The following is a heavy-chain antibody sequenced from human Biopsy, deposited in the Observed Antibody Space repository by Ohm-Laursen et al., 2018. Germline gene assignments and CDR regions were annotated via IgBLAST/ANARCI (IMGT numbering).Heavy chain of an antibody. V-gene: IGHV4-59*08. J-gene: IGHJ4*02. CDR3: ARQEFATSPLDY. CDR2: IYYSGST. CDR1: GGSISSDY. D-gene: IGHD3-10*01. Sequence: SDTLSLTCSVSGGSISSDYWSWIRQPPRKGLEWIGYIYYSGSTNYNPSLKSRVTISADRSKNQFSLKLTSVTAADTAMYYCARQEFATSPLDYWGQGSLVTVSS.